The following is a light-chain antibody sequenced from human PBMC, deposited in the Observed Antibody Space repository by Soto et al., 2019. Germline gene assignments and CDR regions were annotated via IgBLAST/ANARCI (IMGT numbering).Light chain of an antibody. Sequence: IKPSPLYLSVXPGQXGSSXXXXSXXLLQSDGKTYLFWFFRKAGQPRQVVISEVSRRFSGVPDRFSGSGSGTDFTLKLSRVEAADVAIYYCIQTIQLPITFGQGTRTELK. V-gene: IGKV2D-29*01. CDR1: XXLLQSDGKTY. J-gene: IGKJ5*01. CDR3: IQTIQLPIT. CDR2: EVS.